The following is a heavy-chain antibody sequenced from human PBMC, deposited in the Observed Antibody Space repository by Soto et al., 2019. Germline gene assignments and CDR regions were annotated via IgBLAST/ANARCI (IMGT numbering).Heavy chain of an antibody. CDR2: IYYSGST. CDR3: AGQKFVVVTAASDYYGMDV. D-gene: IGHD2-2*01. J-gene: IGHJ6*02. Sequence: SETLSLTCTVSGGSSSSSSYFGGGIRQPPGKGLGWIGSIYYSGSTYYNPFLKSRVTVSVDTSKNQFSLKLSSVTAADTAVYYCAGQKFVVVTAASDYYGMDVWGQGTTVTVSS. V-gene: IGHV4-39*01. CDR1: GGSSSSSSYF.